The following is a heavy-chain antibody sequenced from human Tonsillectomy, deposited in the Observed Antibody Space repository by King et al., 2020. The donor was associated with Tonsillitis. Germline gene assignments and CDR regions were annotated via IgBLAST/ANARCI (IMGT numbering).Heavy chain of an antibody. V-gene: IGHV4-34*01. Sequence: VQLQQWGAGLLKPSETLSLTCPVYGGSFSGYYWSWIRQPPGKGLEWIGEINHSGSTNYNPSLKSRVTISVDTSNNQFSLKLSSVTAADTAIYFCARALYYGDYAYYFDDWGQGTLFTVSS. D-gene: IGHD4-17*01. CDR2: INHSGST. J-gene: IGHJ4*02. CDR1: GGSFSGYY. CDR3: ARALYYGDYAYYFDD.